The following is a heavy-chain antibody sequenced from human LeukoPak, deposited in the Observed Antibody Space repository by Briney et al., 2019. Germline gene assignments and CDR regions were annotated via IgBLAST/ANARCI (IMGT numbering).Heavy chain of an antibody. J-gene: IGHJ6*03. CDR2: IYTSGST. D-gene: IGHD6-6*01. CDR1: GGSISNSYY. CDR3: ARLYSSSSVGKYYYYMDV. V-gene: IGHV4-61*02. Sequence: SETLSLTCTVSGGSISNSYYWSWIRQPAGKGLEWIGRIYTSGSTNYNPSLKSRVTISVDTSKNQFSLKLSSVTAADTAVYYCARLYSSSSVGKYYYYMDVWGKGTTVTVSS.